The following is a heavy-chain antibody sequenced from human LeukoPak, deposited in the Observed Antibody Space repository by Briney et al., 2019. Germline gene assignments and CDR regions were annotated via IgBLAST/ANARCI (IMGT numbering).Heavy chain of an antibody. CDR3: ARVVAIIAAAGTSPNWFDP. CDR1: GGSISSGDYY. J-gene: IGHJ5*02. D-gene: IGHD6-13*01. Sequence: SETLSLTCTVSGGSISSGDYYWSWIRQPPGKGLEWIGYIYYSGSTYYNPSLKSRVTISVDTSKNQFSLKLSSVTAADTAVYYCARVVAIIAAAGTSPNWFDPWGQGTLVTVSS. CDR2: IYYSGST. V-gene: IGHV4-30-4*01.